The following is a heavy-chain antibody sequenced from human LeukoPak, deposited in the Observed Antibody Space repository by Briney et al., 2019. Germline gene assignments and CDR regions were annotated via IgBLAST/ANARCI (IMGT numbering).Heavy chain of an antibody. CDR2: ISGYNGNT. V-gene: IGHV1-18*01. Sequence: ASVKVSCKASGYTFTSYGISWVRQAPGQGLEWMGWISGYNGNTNYAQKLQGRVTMTTDTSTSTAYMELRSLRSDDTAVYYCARKYCSSTSCWFDPWGQGTLVTVSS. CDR1: GYTFTSYG. D-gene: IGHD2-2*01. J-gene: IGHJ5*02. CDR3: ARKYCSSTSCWFDP.